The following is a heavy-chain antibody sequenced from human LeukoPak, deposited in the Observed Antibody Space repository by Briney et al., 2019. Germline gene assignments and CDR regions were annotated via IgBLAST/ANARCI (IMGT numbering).Heavy chain of an antibody. D-gene: IGHD2-2*01. Sequence: GASVKVSCKASGYTFTGYYMHWVRQAPGQGLEWMGWISAYNGNTNYAQKLQGRVTMTTDTSTSTAYMELRSLRSDDTAVYYCARDPILGGSTTDIVVVPAASHFDYWGQGTLVTVSS. CDR3: ARDPILGGSTTDIVVVPAASHFDY. V-gene: IGHV1-18*04. J-gene: IGHJ4*02. CDR2: ISAYNGNT. CDR1: GYTFTGYY.